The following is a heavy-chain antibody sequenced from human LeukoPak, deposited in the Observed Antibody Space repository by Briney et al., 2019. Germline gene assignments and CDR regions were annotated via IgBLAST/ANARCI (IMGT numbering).Heavy chain of an antibody. CDR2: IYHSGST. CDR3: ARGANWNAPFDY. Sequence: SETLSLTCTVSGCSISSGYYWGWIRPPPGKGLEWIGSIYHSGSTYYNPSLKSRVTISVDTSKNQFSLKLSSVTAADTAVYYCARGANWNAPFDYWGQGTLVTVSS. V-gene: IGHV4-38-2*02. CDR1: GCSISSGYY. J-gene: IGHJ4*02. D-gene: IGHD1-1*01.